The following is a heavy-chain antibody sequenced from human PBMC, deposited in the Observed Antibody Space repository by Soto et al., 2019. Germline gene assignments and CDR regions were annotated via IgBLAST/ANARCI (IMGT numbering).Heavy chain of an antibody. CDR1: GYTFTSYG. Sequence: WASVKVSFKASGYTFTSYGISWVRQAPGQGLEWMGWISAYNGNTNYAQKLQGRVTITTDTSTSTAYMELRSLRSDDTAVYYGARDRYYGSGSSDYWGQGTLVTVSS. V-gene: IGHV1-18*01. J-gene: IGHJ4*02. CDR3: ARDRYYGSGSSDY. D-gene: IGHD3-10*01. CDR2: ISAYNGNT.